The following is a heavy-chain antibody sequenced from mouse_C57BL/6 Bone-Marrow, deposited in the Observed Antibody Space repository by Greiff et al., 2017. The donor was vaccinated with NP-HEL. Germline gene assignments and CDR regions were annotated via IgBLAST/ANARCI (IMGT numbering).Heavy chain of an antibody. Sequence: VKLQESGAELARPGASVKLSCKASGYTFTSYGISWVKQRTGQGLEWIGEIYPRSGNTYYNEKFKGKATLTADKSSSTAYMELRSLTSEDSAVYFCARRDYWFAYWGQGTLVTVSA. D-gene: IGHD2-13*01. CDR1: GYTFTSYG. J-gene: IGHJ3*01. CDR2: IYPRSGNT. V-gene: IGHV1-81*01. CDR3: ARRDYWFAY.